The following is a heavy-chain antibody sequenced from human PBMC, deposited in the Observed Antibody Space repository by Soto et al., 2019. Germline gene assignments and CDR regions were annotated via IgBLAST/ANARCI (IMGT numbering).Heavy chain of an antibody. CDR2: IYYSGST. CDR1: GGSISSSSYY. Sequence: PSETLSLTCTVSGGSISSSSYYWGWIRQPPGKGLEWIGSIYYSGSTYYNPSLKSRVTISVDTSKNQFSLKLSSVTAADTAVYYCARVGVGYSYGDFDYWGQGTLVTVS. J-gene: IGHJ4*02. D-gene: IGHD5-18*01. V-gene: IGHV4-39*01. CDR3: ARVGVGYSYGDFDY.